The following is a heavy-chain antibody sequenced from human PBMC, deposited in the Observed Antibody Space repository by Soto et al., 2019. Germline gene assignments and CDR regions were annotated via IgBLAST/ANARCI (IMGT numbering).Heavy chain of an antibody. CDR2: ITWNGGTI. Sequence: LRLSCAASGFAFDDYVMHWVRQPPGRGLEWVSGITWNGGTIRYVDSVKGRFTISRDNAENSLYLQMNSLRPEDTAVYYCAKGGSAALIAPSGRDNWFDPWGQGAQVTVSS. J-gene: IGHJ5*02. CDR1: GFAFDDYV. V-gene: IGHV3-9*01. D-gene: IGHD6-13*01. CDR3: AKGGSAALIAPSGRDNWFDP.